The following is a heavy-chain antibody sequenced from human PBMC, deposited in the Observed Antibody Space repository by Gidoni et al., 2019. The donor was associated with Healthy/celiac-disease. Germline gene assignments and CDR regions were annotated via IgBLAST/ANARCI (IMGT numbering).Heavy chain of an antibody. J-gene: IGHJ5*02. CDR1: GFSLSTSRML. D-gene: IGHD3-10*01. CDR2: IDWDDDK. CDR3: ARIRRITMVRGVIDNWFDP. V-gene: IGHV2-70*04. Sequence: QVTLTESGPALVKPTQTLPLNCTFSGFSLSTSRMLVSWIRQPPGKALEWLARIDWDDDKYYSTSLKTRLTISKDTSKIQVVLTMTNMDPVDTATYYCARIRRITMVRGVIDNWFDPWGQGTLVTVSS.